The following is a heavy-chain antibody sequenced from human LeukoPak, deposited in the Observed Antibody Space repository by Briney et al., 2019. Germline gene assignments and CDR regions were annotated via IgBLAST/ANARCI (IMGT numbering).Heavy chain of an antibody. Sequence: PGGSLRLSCAASGLNFSTYTMNWVRQAPGKGLEWVSSISSSSSYIYYADSVKGRFTISRDNARNSLYLQMNSLRAEDTAVYYCARGGVGVTLISWSDYWGQGTLVTVSS. CDR3: ARGGVGVTLISWSDY. CDR1: GLNFSTYT. D-gene: IGHD1-26*01. J-gene: IGHJ4*02. CDR2: ISSSSSYI. V-gene: IGHV3-21*01.